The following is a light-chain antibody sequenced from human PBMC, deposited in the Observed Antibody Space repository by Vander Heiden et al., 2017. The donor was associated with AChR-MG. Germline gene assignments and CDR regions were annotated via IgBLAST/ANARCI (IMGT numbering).Light chain of an antibody. CDR3: QSYDTSLDGV. CDR1: SSNIAAGYD. J-gene: IGLJ1*01. V-gene: IGLV1-40*01. CDR2: GNI. Sequence: SVLTQPPSVSGAPGQRVTISCTGSSSNIAAGYDVPWYQPLPGTAPKLLIYGNINRPSGVPDRFSASKSGTSASLAITGLQAEDEADYYCQSYDTSLDGVFGTGTRVTVL.